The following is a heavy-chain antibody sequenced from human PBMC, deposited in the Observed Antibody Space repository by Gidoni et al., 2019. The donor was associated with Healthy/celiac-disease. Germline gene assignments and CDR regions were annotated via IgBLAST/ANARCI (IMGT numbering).Heavy chain of an antibody. V-gene: IGHV3-7*01. J-gene: IGHJ4*02. CDR1: GFTFSSYW. CDR2: IKQDGSEK. CDR3: ARETKYCSGGSCYYNFDY. Sequence: EVQLVESGGGLVQPGGSLRLSCAASGFTFSSYWMSWVRQAPGTGLEWVANIKQDGSEKYYVDSVKGRFTISRDNAKNSLYLQMNSLRAEDTAVYYCARETKYCSGGSCYYNFDYWGQGTLVTVSS. D-gene: IGHD2-15*01.